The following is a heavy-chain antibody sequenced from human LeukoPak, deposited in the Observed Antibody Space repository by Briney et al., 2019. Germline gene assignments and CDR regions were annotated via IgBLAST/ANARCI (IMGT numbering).Heavy chain of an antibody. CDR2: ISYDGSNK. D-gene: IGHD5-18*01. V-gene: IGHV3-30*18. Sequence: GGSLRLSCAASGFTFSSYAMHWVRQAPGKGLEWVAVISYDGSNKYYADSVKGRFTISRDNSKNTLYLQMNSLRAEDTAVYYCAKDFLNTFDYWGQGTLVTVSS. CDR3: AKDFLNTFDY. CDR1: GFTFSSYA. J-gene: IGHJ4*02.